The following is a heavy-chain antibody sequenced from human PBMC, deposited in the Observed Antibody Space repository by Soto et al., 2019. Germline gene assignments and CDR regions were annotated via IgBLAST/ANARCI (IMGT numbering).Heavy chain of an antibody. CDR3: ARGEQYSGRIFDY. Sequence: PSQTLSLTCGISGDSVSINSAACNLLRQCPSRGLEWLGRTYYRSKWYNDYAVSVESRITINPDTSKNHFSLQLNFVTPEDTAVYFCARGEQYSGRIFDYWGQGTLVTVSS. CDR1: GDSVSINSAA. V-gene: IGHV6-1*01. CDR2: TYYRSKWYN. J-gene: IGHJ4*02. D-gene: IGHD1-26*01.